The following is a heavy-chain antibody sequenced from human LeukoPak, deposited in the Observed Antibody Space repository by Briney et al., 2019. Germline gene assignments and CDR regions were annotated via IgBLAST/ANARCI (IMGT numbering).Heavy chain of an antibody. CDR1: GFTFSSYW. Sequence: PGGSLRLSCAASGFTFSSYWMSWVRQAPGKGLEWVANIKQDGSEKYYVDSVKGRFTISRDNTKNSLYLQMNSLRAEDTAVYYCARVRFLEWTFLYFDYWGQGTLVTVSS. V-gene: IGHV3-7*01. J-gene: IGHJ4*02. D-gene: IGHD3-3*01. CDR3: ARVRFLEWTFLYFDY. CDR2: IKQDGSEK.